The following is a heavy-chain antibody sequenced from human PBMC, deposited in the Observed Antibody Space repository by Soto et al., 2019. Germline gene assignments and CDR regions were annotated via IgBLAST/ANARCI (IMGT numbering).Heavy chain of an antibody. CDR2: IASTGDP. V-gene: IGHV3-13*04. D-gene: IGHD1-1*01. J-gene: IGHJ3*02. Sequence: EVQLVESGGGLVQPGGSLRLSCAASGFTFSSYDMHWVRQGSGKGLEWVSSIASTGDPYYPGSAEGRFTISRENAKNSLYIQINSLRIGDTAVYYCAREGTGGGFDIWGQGTLVTVSS. CDR1: GFTFSSYD. CDR3: AREGTGGGFDI.